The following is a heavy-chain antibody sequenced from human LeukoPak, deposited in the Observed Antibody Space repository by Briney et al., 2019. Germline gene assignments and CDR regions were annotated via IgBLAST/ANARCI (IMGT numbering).Heavy chain of an antibody. V-gene: IGHV4-59*05. D-gene: IGHD5-24*01. CDR3: ATLNTDGWYFDN. J-gene: IGHJ4*02. CDR2: IHYSGAT. Sequence: SETLSLTCTVSGGSIKSDYWNWVRQAAGEGLEWIGRIHYSGATNSNPSLRSRLTISVDTSKNQFSLKLGSVTAADAAVYYCATLNTDGWYFDNWGQGTLVTVSS. CDR1: GGSIKSDY.